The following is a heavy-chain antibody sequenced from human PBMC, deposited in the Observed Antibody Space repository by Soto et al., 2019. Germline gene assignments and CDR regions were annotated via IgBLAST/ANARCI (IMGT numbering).Heavy chain of an antibody. CDR3: ARGYDILTGKESNWFDP. Sequence: GGSLRLSCAASGFTFSSYGMHWVRQAPGKGLEWVAVIWYDGSNKYYADSVKGRFTISRDNSKNTLYLQMNSLRAEDTAVYYCARGYDILTGKESNWFDPWGQGTLVTVSS. V-gene: IGHV3-33*01. CDR2: IWYDGSNK. D-gene: IGHD3-9*01. CDR1: GFTFSSYG. J-gene: IGHJ5*02.